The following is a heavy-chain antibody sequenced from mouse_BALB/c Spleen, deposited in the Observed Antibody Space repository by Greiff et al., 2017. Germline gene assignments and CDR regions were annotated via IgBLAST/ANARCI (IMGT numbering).Heavy chain of an antibody. Sequence: EVQRVESGGGLVKPGGSLKLSCAASGSTFSDYYMYWVRQTPEKRLEWVATISDGGSYTYYPDSVKGRFTISRDNAKNNLYLQMSSLKSEDTAMYYCARSHYYGSSYFDYWGQGTTLTVSS. CDR3: ARSHYYGSSYFDY. CDR1: GSTFSDYY. V-gene: IGHV5-4*02. D-gene: IGHD1-1*01. J-gene: IGHJ2*01. CDR2: ISDGGSYT.